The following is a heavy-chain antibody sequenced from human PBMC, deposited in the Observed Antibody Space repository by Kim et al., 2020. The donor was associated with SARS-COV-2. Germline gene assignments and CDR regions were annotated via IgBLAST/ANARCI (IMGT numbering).Heavy chain of an antibody. V-gene: IGHV1-18*04. D-gene: IGHD3-3*01. CDR1: GYTFTSYG. CDR3: ARCLPGYYDFWSGYFGY. CDR2: ISAYNGNT. Sequence: ASVKVSCKASGYTFTSYGISWVRQAPGQGLEWMGWISAYNGNTNYAQKLQGRVTMTTDTSTSTAYMELRSLRSDDTAVYYCARCLPGYYDFWSGYFGYWGQGTLVTVSS. J-gene: IGHJ4*02.